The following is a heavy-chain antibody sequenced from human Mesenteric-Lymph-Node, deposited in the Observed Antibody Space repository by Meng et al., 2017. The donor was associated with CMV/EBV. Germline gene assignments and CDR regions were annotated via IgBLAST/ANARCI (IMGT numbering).Heavy chain of an antibody. CDR1: GGTFGSYT. CDR2: IIPMVGSV. CDR3: ARHIGSSADH. D-gene: IGHD6-6*01. J-gene: IGHJ4*02. V-gene: IGHV1-69*08. Sequence: SVKVSCKASGGTFGSYTINWVRQAPGQGLEWMGRIIPMVGSVTYAQKFQGRVTVTADKSTSTAYVELSSLRFEDTAVYYCARHIGSSADHWGQGSLVTVSS.